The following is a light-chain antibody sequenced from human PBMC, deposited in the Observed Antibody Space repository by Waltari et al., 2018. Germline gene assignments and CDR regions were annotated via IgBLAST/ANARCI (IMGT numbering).Light chain of an antibody. CDR2: AVS. CDR3: CSYAGSSKGV. J-gene: IGLJ2*01. Sequence: QSALTQPASVSGSPGQSLTISCPGSSSAVGNYKRVSWYQQHPGKAPKLMIYAVSKRPSGVSDRFSGSKSGDTASLTISGLQPEDEADYFCCSYAGSSKGVFGGGTKVTVL. CDR1: SSAVGNYKR. V-gene: IGLV2-23*02.